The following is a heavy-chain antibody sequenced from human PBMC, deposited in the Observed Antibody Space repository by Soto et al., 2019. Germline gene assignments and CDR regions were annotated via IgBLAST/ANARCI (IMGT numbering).Heavy chain of an antibody. D-gene: IGHD3-10*01. CDR3: AAGAYYFDY. J-gene: IGHJ4*02. CDR1: GGNFRSYG. V-gene: IGHV3-33*01. Sequence: GGSHRLSSTASGGNFRSYGMHWVRQAPGRGLEWVSVIWYDGSNEYYTDSVKGRFTISRDNSKNTLYLEMNSLRAEDTAVYYCAAGAYYFDYWGQGTLVTVSS. CDR2: IWYDGSNE.